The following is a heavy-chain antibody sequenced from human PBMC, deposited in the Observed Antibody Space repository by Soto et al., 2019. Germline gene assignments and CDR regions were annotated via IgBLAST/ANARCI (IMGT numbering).Heavy chain of an antibody. J-gene: IGHJ6*03. CDR1: GYTFTSYG. CDR3: ARRTTAHNYDYSYYIDV. Sequence: QVQLVQSGAEVKKPGASVKVSCKASGYTFTSYGISWVRQAPGQGLEWMGWISAYNGNTNYAQKLQGRVTMTTDTSTRIAYMELESMRCDETAVYYCARRTTAHNYDYSYYIDVWGKGTTVTVSS. V-gene: IGHV1-18*01. CDR2: ISAYNGNT. D-gene: IGHD1-1*01.